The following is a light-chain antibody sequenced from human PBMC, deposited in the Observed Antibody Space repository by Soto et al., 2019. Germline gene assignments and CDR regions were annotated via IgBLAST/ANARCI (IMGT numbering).Light chain of an antibody. J-gene: IGLJ3*02. CDR3: CSYAGSSWV. CDR1: SSDVGGHND. V-gene: IGLV2-11*01. CDR2: DVT. Sequence: QSALTQPRSVSGSPGQSVAISCTGTSSDVGGHNDVSWYQQHPGKAPKLVIYDVTKRPSGVPDRFSGSKSGNTASLTISGLQAEDEADYYCCSYAGSSWVFGGGTQLTVL.